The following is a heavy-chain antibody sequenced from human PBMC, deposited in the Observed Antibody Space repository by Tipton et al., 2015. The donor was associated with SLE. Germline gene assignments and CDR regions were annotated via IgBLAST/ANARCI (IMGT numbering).Heavy chain of an antibody. J-gene: IGHJ3*02. CDR1: GGSISSHY. CDR3: ASIDSSGYTPGI. Sequence: TLSLTCTVSGGSISSHYWSWIRQPPGKGLEWIGYIYYSGSTNYNPSLKSRVTISVDTSKNQFSLKLSSVTAADTAVYYCASIDSSGYTPGIWGQGTTVTVSS. V-gene: IGHV4-59*11. CDR2: IYYSGST. D-gene: IGHD3-22*01.